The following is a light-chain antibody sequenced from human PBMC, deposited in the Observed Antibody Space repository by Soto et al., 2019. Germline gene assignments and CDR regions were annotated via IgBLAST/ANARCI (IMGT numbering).Light chain of an antibody. CDR3: QQYNNYPRT. CDR1: ESISGW. V-gene: IGKV1-5*01. J-gene: IGKJ1*01. CDR2: DAS. Sequence: DIEMTQSPSTLSASIGDGVTITCWARESISGWLAWYQQQPGKAPKLLLYDASNLESGVPSRFSGSGSGTEFTLAISSLQPDDFATYYCQQYNNYPRTFGQGTKVEI.